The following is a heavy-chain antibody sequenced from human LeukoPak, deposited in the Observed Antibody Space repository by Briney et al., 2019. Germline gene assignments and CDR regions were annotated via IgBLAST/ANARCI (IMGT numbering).Heavy chain of an antibody. D-gene: IGHD3-22*01. CDR3: AELGITMIEGV. CDR1: GFTFSSYE. J-gene: IGHJ6*04. V-gene: IGHV3-48*03. CDR2: ISSSGSTI. Sequence: GGSLRLSCAASGFTFSSYEVNWVRQAPGKGLEWVSYISSSGSTIYYADSVKGRFTISRDNAKNSLYLQMNSLRAEDTAVYYCAELGITMIEGVWGKGTTVTISS.